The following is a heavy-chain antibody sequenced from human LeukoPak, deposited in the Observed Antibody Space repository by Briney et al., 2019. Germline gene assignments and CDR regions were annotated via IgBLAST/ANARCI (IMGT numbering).Heavy chain of an antibody. J-gene: IGHJ4*02. Sequence: SGGSLRLSRAASGLTVDSNYMSWVRQAPGKGPDWVSVIYTGGETYYADSVKGRFIISRDTSKNTLYLQMNSLRAEDTAVYYCARSIVGATIHWGQGTLVTVSS. D-gene: IGHD1-26*01. V-gene: IGHV3-53*01. CDR1: GLTVDSNY. CDR2: IYTGGET. CDR3: ARSIVGATIH.